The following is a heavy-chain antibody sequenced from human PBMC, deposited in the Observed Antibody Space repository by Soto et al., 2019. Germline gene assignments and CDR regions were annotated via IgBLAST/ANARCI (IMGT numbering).Heavy chain of an antibody. V-gene: IGHV5-10-1*01. D-gene: IGHD5-18*01. J-gene: IGHJ6*02. CDR2: IDPSDSYT. CDR3: ARKRYSYGYGVYYYGMDV. Sequence: PGESLKISCKGSGYSVTSYWISWVRQMPGKGLEWMGRIDPSDSYTNYSPSFQGHVTISADKSISTAYLQWSSLRASDTAMYYCARKRYSYGYGVYYYGMDVWGQGTTVTVSS. CDR1: GYSVTSYW.